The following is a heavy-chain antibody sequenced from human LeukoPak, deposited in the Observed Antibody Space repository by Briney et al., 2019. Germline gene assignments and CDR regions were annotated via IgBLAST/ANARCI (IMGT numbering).Heavy chain of an antibody. J-gene: IGHJ4*02. D-gene: IGHD5-18*01. CDR3: ARGRGYSYGYGYYFDY. CDR1: GYSFTSYW. Sequence: KIGESLKISCKGSGYSFTSYWIGWVCQMPGKGLEWMGIIYPGDSDTRYSPSFKGQVTISADKSISTAYLQWSSLKASDTAMYYCARGRGYSYGYGYYFDYWGQGTLVTVSS. CDR2: IYPGDSDT. V-gene: IGHV5-51*01.